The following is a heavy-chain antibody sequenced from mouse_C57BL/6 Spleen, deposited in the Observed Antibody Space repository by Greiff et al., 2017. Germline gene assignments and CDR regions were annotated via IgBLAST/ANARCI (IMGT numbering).Heavy chain of an antibody. Sequence: EVQLQQSGPELVKPGASVKISCKASGYSFTGYYMNWVKQSPEKSLEWIGEINPSTGGTTYNQKFKAKATLTVDKSSSTAYMQLKSLTSEDSAVYYCARGDGYRTFYAMDYRGQGTSGTVSS. V-gene: IGHV1-42*01. CDR3: ARGDGYRTFYAMDY. D-gene: IGHD5-1*01. CDR2: INPSTGGT. J-gene: IGHJ4*01. CDR1: GYSFTGYY.